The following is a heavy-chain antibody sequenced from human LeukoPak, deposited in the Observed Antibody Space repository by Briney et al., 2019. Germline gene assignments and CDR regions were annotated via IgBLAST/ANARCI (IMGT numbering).Heavy chain of an antibody. V-gene: IGHV6-1*01. D-gene: IGHD3-22*01. CDR1: GDSVSSNSAV. CDR2: TYYRSKWYN. J-gene: IGHJ4*02. CDR3: ARVYYDSSGYFDPRYYFDY. Sequence: SQTLSLTCAISGDSVSSNSAVWYWIRQSPSSGFEGLVCTYYRSKWYNDYAVSVKSRITINPDTSKNQFSLQLNSVTPEDTAVYYCARVYYDSSGYFDPRYYFDYWGQGTLVTVSS.